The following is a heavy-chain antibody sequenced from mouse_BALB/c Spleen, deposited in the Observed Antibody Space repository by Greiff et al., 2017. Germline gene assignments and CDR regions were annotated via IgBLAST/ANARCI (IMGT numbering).Heavy chain of an antibody. CDR2: INPSNGRT. Sequence: QVQLQQSGAELVKPGASVKLSCKASGYTFTSYWMHWVKQRPGQGLEWIGEINPSNGRTNYNEKFKSKATLTVDKSSSTAYMQLSSLTSEDSAVYYCAGQYYFDYWGQGTTLTVSS. J-gene: IGHJ2*01. CDR1: GYTFTSYW. V-gene: IGHV1S81*02. CDR3: AGQYYFDY.